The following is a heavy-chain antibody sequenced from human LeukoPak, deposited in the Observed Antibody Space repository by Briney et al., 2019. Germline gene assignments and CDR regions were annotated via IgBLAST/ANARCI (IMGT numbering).Heavy chain of an antibody. CDR1: GFTFSSYG. V-gene: IGHV3-30*18. J-gene: IGHJ4*02. CDR3: AKEEFGVYFDY. D-gene: IGHD3-16*01. Sequence: PGGSLRLSCAASGFTFSSYGMHWVRQAPGKGLEWVAVISYDGSNKYYADSVKGRSTISRDNSKNTLYLQMNSLRAEDTAVYYCAKEEFGVYFDYWGQGTLVTVSS. CDR2: ISYDGSNK.